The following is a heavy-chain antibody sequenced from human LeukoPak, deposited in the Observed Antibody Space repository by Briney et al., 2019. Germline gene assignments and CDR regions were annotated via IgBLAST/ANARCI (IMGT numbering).Heavy chain of an antibody. V-gene: IGHV3-23*01. J-gene: IGHJ4*02. CDR2: ISGSGGST. Sequence: KGLEWVSAISGSGGSTYYADSVKGRFTISRDNSKNTLYLQMNSLRAEDTAVYYCANPDFDYWGQGTLVTVSS. CDR3: ANPDFDY.